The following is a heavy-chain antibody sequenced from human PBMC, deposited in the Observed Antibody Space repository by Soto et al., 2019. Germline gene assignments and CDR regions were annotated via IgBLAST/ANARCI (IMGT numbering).Heavy chain of an antibody. Sequence: SGPTLVNPTQTLTLTCTFSGFSLSTSGVGVGWIRQPPGKALEWLALIYWNDDKRYSPSLKSRLTITKDTSKTQVVLTMTNMDPVDTATYYCAHIAPAGVLRYFDWSDYPPPFDYWGQGTLVTVSS. D-gene: IGHD3-9*01. CDR1: GFSLSTSGVG. V-gene: IGHV2-5*01. CDR2: IYWNDDK. CDR3: AHIAPAGVLRYFDWSDYPPPFDY. J-gene: IGHJ4*02.